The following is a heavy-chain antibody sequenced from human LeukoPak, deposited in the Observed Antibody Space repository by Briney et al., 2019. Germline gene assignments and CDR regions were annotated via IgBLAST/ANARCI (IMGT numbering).Heavy chain of an antibody. CDR1: GFSLSTSGVG. CDR3: AHRHWEMDPRYYYDSSGYYYDWFDP. CDR2: IYWDEDK. Sequence: SGPTLVNPTQTLTLTCTFSGFSLSTSGVGVGWIRQPPGKALEWLALIYWDEDKRYSPSLKSRLTITKDTSKNQVVLTMTNMDPVDTATYYCAHRHWEMDPRYYYDSSGYYYDWFDPWGQGTLVTVSS. D-gene: IGHD3-22*01. J-gene: IGHJ5*02. V-gene: IGHV2-5*02.